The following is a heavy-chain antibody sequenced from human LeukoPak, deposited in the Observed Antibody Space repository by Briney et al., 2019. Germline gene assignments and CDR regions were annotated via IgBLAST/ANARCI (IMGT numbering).Heavy chain of an antibody. CDR1: EFTFSSYG. CDR3: ARDSFGYSGFIAFSGYYYGMDV. V-gene: IGHV3-7*01. D-gene: IGHD5-12*01. J-gene: IGHJ6*02. Sequence: GGSLRLSCEASEFTFSSYGMSWSGQPPGKGREGLANIKQEGREKYYVDSVKGRFTISRDNAKNSLYLQMNSLRAEDTAVYYCARDSFGYSGFIAFSGYYYGMDVWGQGTTVTVSS. CDR2: IKQEGREK.